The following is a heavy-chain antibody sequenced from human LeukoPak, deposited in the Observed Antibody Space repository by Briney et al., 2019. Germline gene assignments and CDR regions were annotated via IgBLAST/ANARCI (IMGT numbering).Heavy chain of an antibody. Sequence: PGGSLRLSCAASGFTFSSYAMSWVRQAPGKGLEWVSAISGSGGSTYYADSVKGRFTISRDNSKNTLYQQMNSLRAEDTAVYYCAKGGLNYYGSGSYYYFDYWGQGTLVTVSS. D-gene: IGHD3-10*01. CDR2: ISGSGGST. CDR3: AKGGLNYYGSGSYYYFDY. J-gene: IGHJ4*02. CDR1: GFTFSSYA. V-gene: IGHV3-23*01.